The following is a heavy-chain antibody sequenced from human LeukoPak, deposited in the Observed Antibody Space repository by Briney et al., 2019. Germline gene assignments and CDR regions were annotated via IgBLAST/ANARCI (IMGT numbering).Heavy chain of an antibody. Sequence: AGGSLRLSCAASGFTFSSYDMNWVRQAPGKGLEWVSYISSSGRTKYYADSVKGRFTISRDNAKNSLYLQMNSLRAEDTVVYYCAGETVGVVTAIYYYYGMDVWGQGTTVTVSS. J-gene: IGHJ6*02. D-gene: IGHD2-21*02. V-gene: IGHV3-48*03. CDR1: GFTFSSYD. CDR3: AGETVGVVTAIYYYYGMDV. CDR2: ISSSGRTK.